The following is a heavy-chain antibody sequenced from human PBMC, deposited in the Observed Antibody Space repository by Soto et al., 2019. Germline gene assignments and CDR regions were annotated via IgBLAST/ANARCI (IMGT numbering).Heavy chain of an antibody. Sequence: QVQLQESGPGLVKPSETLSLTCTVSGGSVSSGSYYWSWIRQPPGKGLEWIGYIYYSGSTNYNPSLKSRVTISVDTSKNQFSLKLSSVTAADTAVYYCARGDSSGYYWLDPSGQGTLVTVSS. CDR2: IYYSGST. V-gene: IGHV4-61*01. D-gene: IGHD3-22*01. CDR1: GGSVSSGSYY. J-gene: IGHJ5*02. CDR3: ARGDSSGYYWLDP.